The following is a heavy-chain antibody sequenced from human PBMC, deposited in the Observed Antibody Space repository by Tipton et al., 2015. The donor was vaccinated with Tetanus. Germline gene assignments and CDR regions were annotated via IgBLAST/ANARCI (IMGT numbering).Heavy chain of an antibody. CDR3: ARDDGYNSGYGH. CDR2: ITKSSRFT. Sequence: SLRLSCVVPGFSLSDYTINWVRQAPGKGLEWVSGITKSSRFTYYADSVKGRFTISRDNSNQSVYLEMNSLRADDTALYYCARDDGYNSGYGHWGQGTLVTVSS. V-gene: IGHV3-21*04. J-gene: IGHJ4*02. D-gene: IGHD5-18*01. CDR1: GFSLSDYT.